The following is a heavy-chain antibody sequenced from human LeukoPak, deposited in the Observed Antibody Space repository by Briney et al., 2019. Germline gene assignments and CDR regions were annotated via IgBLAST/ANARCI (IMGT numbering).Heavy chain of an antibody. CDR1: GGSFSGYY. J-gene: IGHJ4*02. CDR3: ARGRLYYDFWSGYRTSYFDY. D-gene: IGHD3-3*01. CDR2: INHSGST. Sequence: SETLSLTCAVYGGSFSGYYWSWIRQPPGKGLEWIGEINHSGSTNYNPSLKSRVTISVDTFRNQFSLKLSSVTAADTAVYYCARGRLYYDFWSGYRTSYFDYWGQGTLVTVSS. V-gene: IGHV4-34*01.